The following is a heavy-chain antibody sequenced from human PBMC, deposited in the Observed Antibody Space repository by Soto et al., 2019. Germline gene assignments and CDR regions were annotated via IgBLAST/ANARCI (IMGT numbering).Heavy chain of an antibody. CDR1: GDTFTSYA. D-gene: IGHD3-9*01. CDR3: AAESYDILTGYYPHYFDY. V-gene: IGHV1-58*02. CDR2: IIVGSGNT. Sequence: ASVKVSCKASGDTFTSYAMHWVRQAPGQRLEWIGWIIVGSGNTNYAQKFQERVTITRDMSTSTAYMELSSLRSEDTAVYYCAAESYDILTGYYPHYFDYWGQGTLVTVSS. J-gene: IGHJ4*02.